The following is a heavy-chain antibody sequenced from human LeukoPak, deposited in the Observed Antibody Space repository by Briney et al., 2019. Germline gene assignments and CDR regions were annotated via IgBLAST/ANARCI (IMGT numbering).Heavy chain of an antibody. D-gene: IGHD3-22*01. V-gene: IGHV3-23*01. CDR2: ISASGGST. CDR1: GFTFSNYA. Sequence: GGSLRLSCAASGFTFSNYAMSWVRHTPGKGLEWVSRISASGGSTYSADSVEGRFTISRDNSKNTLYLEMKSLRAEDTAVYDCAKCYYGSSGYCGGWKGYFDYWGQGTLVTVSS. J-gene: IGHJ4*02. CDR3: AKCYYGSSGYCGGWKGYFDY.